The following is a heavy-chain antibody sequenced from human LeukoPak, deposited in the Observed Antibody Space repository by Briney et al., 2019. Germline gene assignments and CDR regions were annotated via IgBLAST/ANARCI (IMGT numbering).Heavy chain of an antibody. V-gene: IGHV4-39*07. CDR2: INHSGST. Sequence: SETLSLTCTVSGDSISTTSYFWAWIRQPPGKGLEWIGEINHSGSTNYNPSLKSRVTISVDTSKNQFSLKLSSVTAADTAVYYCARGNSVWYYDSSGYPHWGQGTLVTVSS. CDR3: ARGNSVWYYDSSGYPH. J-gene: IGHJ4*02. CDR1: GDSISTTSYF. D-gene: IGHD3-22*01.